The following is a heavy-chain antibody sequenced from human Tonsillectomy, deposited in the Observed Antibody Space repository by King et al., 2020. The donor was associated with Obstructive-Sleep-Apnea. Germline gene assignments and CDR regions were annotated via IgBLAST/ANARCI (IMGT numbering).Heavy chain of an antibody. Sequence: VQLVESGGGVVQPGRSLRLSCAASGFTFSSYGMHWVRQAPGKGLEWVAVIWYDGSNKYYSDSVKGRFTISRDNSKNTLYLQMNSLRAEDTAVYYCARDSREWGHYSSSWYVDYWGQGTLVTVSS. CDR3: ARDSREWGHYSSSWYVDY. J-gene: IGHJ4*02. D-gene: IGHD6-13*01. V-gene: IGHV3-33*01. CDR2: IWYDGSNK. CDR1: GFTFSSYG.